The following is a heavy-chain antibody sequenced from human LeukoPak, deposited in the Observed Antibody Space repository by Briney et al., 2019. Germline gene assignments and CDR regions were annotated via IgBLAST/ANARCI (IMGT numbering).Heavy chain of an antibody. CDR1: GYTFTGYY. CDR3: ASASGSYFCVEFDY. Sequence: ASVKVSCKASGYTFTGYYMHWVRQAPGQGLGWMGRINPNSGGTNYAQKFQGRVTMTRDTSISTAYMELSRLRSDDTAVYYCASASGSYFCVEFDYWGQGTLVTVSS. J-gene: IGHJ4*02. CDR2: INPNSGGT. V-gene: IGHV1-2*06. D-gene: IGHD1-26*01.